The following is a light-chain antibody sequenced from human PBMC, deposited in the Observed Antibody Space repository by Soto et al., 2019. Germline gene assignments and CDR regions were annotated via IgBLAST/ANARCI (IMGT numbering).Light chain of an antibody. V-gene: IGKV1-5*03. CDR3: QQFYRYPWT. CDR2: KAS. J-gene: IGKJ1*01. CDR1: QSVDTC. Sequence: DIQMTQSPSTLSASVGDRVTITCRASQSVDTCLDWYQQKPGKAPHLLIYKASSLETGVPSRFSGSGSVTEFTLTISSLQPDDFATYYRQQFYRYPWTFGQGTKVEIK.